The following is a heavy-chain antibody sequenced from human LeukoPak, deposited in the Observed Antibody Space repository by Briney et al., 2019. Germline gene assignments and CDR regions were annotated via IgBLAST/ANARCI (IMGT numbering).Heavy chain of an antibody. CDR1: GFTFSSYG. CDR2: IWYDGSNK. Sequence: GGSLRLSCAASGFTFSSYGMHWVRQAPGKGLEWVAVIWYDGSNKYYADSVKGRFTISRDNSKNTLYLQMNSLRAEDTAVYYCARDSHPPRLFMVRGVGGEAIDYWGQGTLVTVSS. D-gene: IGHD3-10*01. V-gene: IGHV3-33*01. J-gene: IGHJ4*02. CDR3: ARDSHPPRLFMVRGVGGEAIDY.